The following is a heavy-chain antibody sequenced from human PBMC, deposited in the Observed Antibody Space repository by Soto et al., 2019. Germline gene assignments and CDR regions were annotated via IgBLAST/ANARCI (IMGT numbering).Heavy chain of an antibody. D-gene: IGHD4-17*01. V-gene: IGHV4-34*01. Sequence: QVQLQQWGAGLLKPSETLSLTCAVYGGSFSGYYWSWIRQPPGKGLEWIGEINHSGSTNYNPSLKNRVTISVDTSKNLISLKLSSVTAADKAVYYCARGRDYCDYALKYFYMDVWGKGTTVTVSS. CDR1: GGSFSGYY. J-gene: IGHJ6*03. CDR2: INHSGST. CDR3: ARGRDYCDYALKYFYMDV.